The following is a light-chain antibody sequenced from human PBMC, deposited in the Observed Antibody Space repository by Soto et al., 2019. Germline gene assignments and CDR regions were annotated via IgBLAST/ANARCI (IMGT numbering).Light chain of an antibody. V-gene: IGLV2-14*01. CDR2: EVT. CDR3: SSYTNINTRACV. J-gene: IGLJ1*01. CDR1: SGDIGSYNR. Sequence: HSVLTQPASVSGSPGQSITISCTGTSGDIGSYNRVSWIQRHPRKAPKLIIYEVTDRPSGVSNRFSGSKSGNTASLTISGLQAEDEAEYYCSSYTNINTRACVFGTGTKLTVL.